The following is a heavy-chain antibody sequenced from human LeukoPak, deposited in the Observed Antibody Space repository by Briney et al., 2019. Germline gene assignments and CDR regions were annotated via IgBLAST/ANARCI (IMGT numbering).Heavy chain of an antibody. V-gene: IGHV3-23*01. CDR2: ISDNAYTT. D-gene: IGHD3-22*01. J-gene: IGHJ4*02. CDR1: GFTFSSYA. CDR3: AKYFYDSSGYYDAAPLDS. Sequence: GGSLSLSCAASGFTFSSYAMTWVRQAPGKGLEWVSSISDNAYTTYYADSVRGRFTISRDNSKNTLYLQMIGLRPEDTAVYSRAKYFYDSSGYYDAAPLDSWGQGTLVTVFS.